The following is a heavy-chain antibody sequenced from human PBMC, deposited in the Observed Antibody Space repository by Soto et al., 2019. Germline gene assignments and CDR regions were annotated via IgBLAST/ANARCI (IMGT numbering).Heavy chain of an antibody. J-gene: IGHJ4*02. CDR1: GLSISSVNW. CDR2: IHHSGST. D-gene: IGHD6-13*01. CDR3: ARDQGSHPGE. Sequence: QVQLQESGPGLVRPSGTVSLTCAVSGLSISSVNWWSWVRQPPGKGLEWIGEIHHSGSTNYNPSLKSRVTMSVVPSKDLFSLTLNSVTAADPAFYYCARDQGSHPGEWGQGTLVPVSS. V-gene: IGHV4-4*02.